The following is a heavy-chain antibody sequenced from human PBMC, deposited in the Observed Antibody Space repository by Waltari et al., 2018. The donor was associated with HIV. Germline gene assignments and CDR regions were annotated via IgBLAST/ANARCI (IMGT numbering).Heavy chain of an antibody. V-gene: IGHV1-3*01. CDR3: ARKGIASGAAAYGMDV. J-gene: IGHJ6*02. CDR1: GYTFTSYA. Sequence: QVQLVQSGAEVKKPGASVKVSCKASGYTFTSYAMHWVRQAPGQRLEWMGWINAGNGNTKYSQKFQGRVTITRDTSASTAYMELSSLRSEDTAVYYCARKGIASGAAAYGMDVWGQGTTVTVSS. D-gene: IGHD6-13*01. CDR2: INAGNGNT.